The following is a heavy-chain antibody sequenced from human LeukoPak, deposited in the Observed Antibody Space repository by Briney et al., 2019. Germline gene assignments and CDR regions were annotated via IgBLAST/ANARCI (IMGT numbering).Heavy chain of an antibody. Sequence: ASVKVSCKASGYTFTSYGISWVRQAPGQGLEWMGWISAYNGNTNYAQKLQGRVTMTTDTSTSTAYMELRSLRSDDTAVYYCARDSDTAMVIYYGMDVRGQGTTVTVSS. CDR3: ARDSDTAMVIYYGMDV. D-gene: IGHD5-18*01. J-gene: IGHJ6*02. CDR2: ISAYNGNT. V-gene: IGHV1-18*01. CDR1: GYTFTSYG.